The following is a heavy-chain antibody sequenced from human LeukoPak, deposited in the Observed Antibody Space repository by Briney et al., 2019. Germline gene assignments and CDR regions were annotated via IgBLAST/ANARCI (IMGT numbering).Heavy chain of an antibody. J-gene: IGHJ3*02. CDR1: GYTFTGYY. CDR2: VNPNSGGT. Sequence: ASVKVSCKASGYTFTGYYMHWVRQAPGQGLEWMGWVNPNSGGTNYAQKFQGRVTMTTDTSTSTAYMELRSLRSDDTAVYYCARMGNYYDSSGSYDAFDIWGQGTMVTVSS. V-gene: IGHV1-2*02. CDR3: ARMGNYYDSSGSYDAFDI. D-gene: IGHD3-22*01.